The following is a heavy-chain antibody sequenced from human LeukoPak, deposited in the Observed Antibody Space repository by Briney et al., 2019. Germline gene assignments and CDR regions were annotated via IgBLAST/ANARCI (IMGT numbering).Heavy chain of an antibody. D-gene: IGHD3-10*01. Sequence: SETLSLTCAVYGGSFSGYYWSWIRQPPGKGLEWIGEINHSGSTNYNPPLKSRVTISVDTSKNQFSLKLSSVTAADTAVYYCARGRPGTMVRGVKPPLQHWGQGTLVTVSS. V-gene: IGHV4-34*01. CDR2: INHSGST. J-gene: IGHJ1*01. CDR1: GGSFSGYY. CDR3: ARGRPGTMVRGVKPPLQH.